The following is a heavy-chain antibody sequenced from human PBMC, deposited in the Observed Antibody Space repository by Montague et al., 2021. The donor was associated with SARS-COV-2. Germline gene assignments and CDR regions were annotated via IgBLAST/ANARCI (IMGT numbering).Heavy chain of an antibody. CDR3: AREYSSGVYFDY. CDR1: GFSPSTSGIC. CDR2: IDWDDDK. J-gene: IGHJ4*02. D-gene: IGHD6-19*01. V-gene: IGHV2-70*11. Sequence: PALVKPTQTLTLTCTFSGFSPSTSGICVSWIRQPPGKALEWLARIDWDDDKYYSTSLKTRLTISKDTSKNQVVLTMTNMDPVDTATYYCAREYSSGVYFDYWGQGTLVTVSS.